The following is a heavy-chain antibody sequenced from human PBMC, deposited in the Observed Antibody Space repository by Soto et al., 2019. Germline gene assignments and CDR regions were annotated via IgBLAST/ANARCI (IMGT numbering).Heavy chain of an antibody. CDR2: IYYSGST. CDR3: ARVSRYYDSSGYYYGGLWDY. J-gene: IGHJ4*02. D-gene: IGHD3-22*01. CDR1: GGSISSGGYY. Sequence: QVQLQESGPGLVKPSQTLSLTCTVSGGSISSGGYYWSWIRQHPGKGLEWIGYIYYSGSTYYNPSLKSRVTISVDPSKNQFSLKLSSVTAADTAVYYCARVSRYYDSSGYYYGGLWDYWGQGTLVTVSS. V-gene: IGHV4-31*03.